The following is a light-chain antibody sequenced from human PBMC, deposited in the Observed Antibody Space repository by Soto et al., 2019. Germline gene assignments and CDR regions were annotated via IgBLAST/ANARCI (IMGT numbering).Light chain of an antibody. Sequence: EHVLTQSPGTLSLPPRQRATLSCSPSKSVSTTALAWYQQPPAQAPRLLIFCASSRATGIPDRFTGSWSGAALSLTVASPEPHASGVHFGDPSPAGAYSFGAGTKLE. CDR3: DPSPAGAYS. CDR1: KSVSTTA. V-gene: IGKV3-20*01. J-gene: IGKJ2*03. CDR2: CAS.